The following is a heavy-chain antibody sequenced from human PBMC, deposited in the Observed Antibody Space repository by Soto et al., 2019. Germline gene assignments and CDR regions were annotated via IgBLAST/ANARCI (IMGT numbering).Heavy chain of an antibody. CDR1: GGSISSYF. V-gene: IGHV4-59*01. J-gene: IGHJ4*02. Sequence: SETLSLTCTVSGGSISSYFWNWIRQSPGKGLEYIGYIYYSGTTNYNPSLKSRVTISVDTSKNQFSLKLSSATAADTAVYYCAGEDGYKFDYWGQGTRVTVSS. CDR2: IYYSGTT. D-gene: IGHD3-22*01. CDR3: AGEDGYKFDY.